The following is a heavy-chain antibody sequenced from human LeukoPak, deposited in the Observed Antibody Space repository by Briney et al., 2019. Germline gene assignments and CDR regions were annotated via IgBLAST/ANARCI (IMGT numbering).Heavy chain of an antibody. CDR1: GFTFSSYG. CDR3: VAGLEDY. J-gene: IGHJ4*02. V-gene: IGHV3-33*08. Sequence: GGSLRLSCAASGFTFSSYGMHWVRQAPGKGQEWVAVIWYGGSNKYYADSVKGRFTISRDNSKNTLYLQMNSLRAEDTAVYYCVAGLEDYWGQGTLVTVSS. CDR2: IWYGGSNK. D-gene: IGHD6-19*01.